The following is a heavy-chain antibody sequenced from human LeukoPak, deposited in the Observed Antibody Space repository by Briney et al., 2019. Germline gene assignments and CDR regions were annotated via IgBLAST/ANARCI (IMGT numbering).Heavy chain of an antibody. D-gene: IGHD3-10*01. CDR1: GFTFSSYS. Sequence: PGGSLRLSCAASGFTFSSYSMNWVRQAPGKGLEWVSSISSSSSYTYYADSVKGRFTISRDNAKNSLYLQMNSLRAEDTAVYYCARTRITMVRGAYVDYWGQGTLVTVSS. J-gene: IGHJ4*02. CDR2: ISSSSSYT. V-gene: IGHV3-21*01. CDR3: ARTRITMVRGAYVDY.